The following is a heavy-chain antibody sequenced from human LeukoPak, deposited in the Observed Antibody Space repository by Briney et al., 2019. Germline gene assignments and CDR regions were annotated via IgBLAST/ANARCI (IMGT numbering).Heavy chain of an antibody. Sequence: GGSLRLSCSASGTAFRTYAMHWVRQPPGKGLYYVSAISINGGSTYYADSVRGRFAISRDNSKNTLYLQMSSLRPDDTAVYYCVRTYDENPLGWFDPWGQGTLVTVSS. CDR3: VRTYDENPLGWFDP. J-gene: IGHJ5*02. V-gene: IGHV3-64D*06. CDR1: GTAFRTYA. CDR2: ISINGGST. D-gene: IGHD5-12*01.